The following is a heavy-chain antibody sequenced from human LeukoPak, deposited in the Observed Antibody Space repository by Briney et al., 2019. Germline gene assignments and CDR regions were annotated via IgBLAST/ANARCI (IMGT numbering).Heavy chain of an antibody. CDR1: GFTFSLYS. CDR2: ISSSGSYI. J-gene: IGHJ4*02. Sequence: GGSLRLSCAASGFTFSLYSMNWVRQAPGKGLEWVSVISSSGSYIYYADSVWGRFTISRDNAKNSLYLQMNSLGDEDTALYYCTREPEMAKMVSYFDLWGQGTLVTVSS. D-gene: IGHD5-24*01. V-gene: IGHV3-21*01. CDR3: TREPEMAKMVSYFDL.